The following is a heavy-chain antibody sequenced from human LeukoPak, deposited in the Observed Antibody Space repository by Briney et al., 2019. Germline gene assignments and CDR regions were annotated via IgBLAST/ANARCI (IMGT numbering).Heavy chain of an antibody. CDR3: ARDLELRTDY. J-gene: IGHJ4*02. CDR1: GYTFTDYH. Sequence: ASVKVSCKASGYTFTDYHIHWVRRAPGEGLEWMANINPKTGGTNYAQKFRGRVTLTRVTSIGTAYMELSRLRSDDTAVYYCARDLELRTDYWGQGTLVTVSS. D-gene: IGHD1-26*01. CDR2: INPKTGGT. V-gene: IGHV1-2*02.